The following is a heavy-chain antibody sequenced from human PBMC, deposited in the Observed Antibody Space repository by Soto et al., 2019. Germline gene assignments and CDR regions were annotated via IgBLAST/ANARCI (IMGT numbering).Heavy chain of an antibody. CDR2: IYYSGST. Sequence: SETLSLTCTVSGGSISSYYWSWIRQPPGKGLEWIGYIYYSGSTNYNPSLKSRVTISVDTSKNQFSLKLSSVTAADTAVYSCARAIDYDFWSGYHSNYYYYMDVWGKGTTVTVSS. CDR1: GGSISSYY. V-gene: IGHV4-59*01. CDR3: ARAIDYDFWSGYHSNYYYYMDV. D-gene: IGHD3-3*01. J-gene: IGHJ6*03.